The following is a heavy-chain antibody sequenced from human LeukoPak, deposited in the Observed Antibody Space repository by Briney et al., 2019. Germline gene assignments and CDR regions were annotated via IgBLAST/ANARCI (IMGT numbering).Heavy chain of an antibody. CDR1: GYTFTGYY. D-gene: IGHD2-2*01. J-gene: IGHJ4*02. CDR2: INPNSGGT. CDR3: ARGFYRVVVPAAIGY. V-gene: IGHV1-2*04. Sequence: ASVKVSCKASGYTFTGYYMHWVRQAPGQGLEWMGWINPNSGGTNYAQKFQGWVTMTRDTSISTAYMELSSLRSEDTAVYYCARGFYRVVVPAAIGYWGQGTLVTVSS.